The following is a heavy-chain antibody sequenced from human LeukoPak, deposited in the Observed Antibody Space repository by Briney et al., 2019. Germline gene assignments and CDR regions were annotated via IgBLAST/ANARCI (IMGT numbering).Heavy chain of an antibody. Sequence: SETLSLTCTVSGGSISSNSYYWGWIRQPPGKGPEWIASLSYSGSTSYNPSLKSRVTISVDTSKNQFSLKLSSVTAADSTVYYCVRIYCTSTSCYGDSYYGMDVWGQGTTVTVSS. CDR1: GGSISSNSYY. D-gene: IGHD2-2*01. J-gene: IGHJ6*02. V-gene: IGHV4-39*01. CDR3: VRIYCTSTSCYGDSYYGMDV. CDR2: LSYSGST.